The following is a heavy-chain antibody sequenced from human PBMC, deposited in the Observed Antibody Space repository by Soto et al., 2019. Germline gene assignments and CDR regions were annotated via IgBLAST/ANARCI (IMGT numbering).Heavy chain of an antibody. J-gene: IGHJ4*02. CDR3: AKDARYCSGGSCNPTSFDY. D-gene: IGHD2-15*01. V-gene: IGHV3-30*18. CDR1: GFTFSSNG. CDR2: ISYDGSNK. Sequence: PGGSLRLSCAVSGFTFSSNGMHWVRQAPGKGLEWVAVISYDGSNKYNADSVKGRFTISRDNSKNTLYLQMNSLRAEDTAVYYCAKDARYCSGGSCNPTSFDYWGQGTLVTVSS.